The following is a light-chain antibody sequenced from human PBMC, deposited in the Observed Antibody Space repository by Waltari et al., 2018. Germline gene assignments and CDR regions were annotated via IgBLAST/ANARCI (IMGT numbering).Light chain of an antibody. J-gene: IGKJ2*01. V-gene: IGKV3-15*01. CDR2: GAS. Sequence: EIMLTQSPGALSVSPGERATLSCRASRSVRINLVWFQQKPGQAPRLLIYGASTRAPDIPARFSGSGSETEFTLTISSMQSEDFAVYYCQQYHTWPRTFGQGTKLDIK. CDR1: RSVRIN. CDR3: QQYHTWPRT.